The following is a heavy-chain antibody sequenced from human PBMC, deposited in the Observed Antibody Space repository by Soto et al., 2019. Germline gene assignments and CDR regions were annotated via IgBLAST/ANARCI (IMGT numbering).Heavy chain of an antibody. CDR1: GFIFTRYW. D-gene: IGHD2-21*02. CDR3: ARDLGTCGGDCSLDN. V-gene: IGHV3-7*04. CDR2: IKQDGSEK. Sequence: EVQLVESGGGLVQPGGSLRLSCAASGFIFTRYWMTWVHQAPGKGLEWVANIKQDGSEKYYVDSLKGRFAISRDNAQNSVYLQMNSLRAEDTAVYYCARDLGTCGGDCSLDNWGQGTLVTVSS. J-gene: IGHJ4*02.